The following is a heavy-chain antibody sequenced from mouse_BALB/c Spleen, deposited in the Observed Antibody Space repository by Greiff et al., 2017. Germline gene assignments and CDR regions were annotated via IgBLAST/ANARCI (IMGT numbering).Heavy chain of an antibody. CDR1: GYAFSSSW. J-gene: IGHJ3*01. D-gene: IGHD1-1*01. V-gene: IGHV1-82*01. CDR3: ASYYGSSPSWFAY. Sequence: VQLVESGPELVKPGASVKISCKASGYAFSSSWMNWVKQRPGQGLEWIGRIYPGDGDTNYNGKFKGKATLTADKSSSTAYMQLSSLTSVDSAVYFCASYYGSSPSWFAYWGQGTLVTVSA. CDR2: IYPGDGDT.